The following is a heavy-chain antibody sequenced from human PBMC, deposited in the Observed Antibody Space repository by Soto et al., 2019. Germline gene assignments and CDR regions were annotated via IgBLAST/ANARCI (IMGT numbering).Heavy chain of an antibody. CDR3: AKDRNHYGSGSYFDY. J-gene: IGHJ4*02. Sequence: EVQLLESGGGLVQPGGSLRVSCAASGFAFNIYAMSWVRQAPGKGLEWVSVISGSADSTNYADPVKGRFTISRDNSNNTVYLQMNSLRVEDTAVYYCAKDRNHYGSGSYFDYWGQGTLVTVSS. CDR1: GFAFNIYA. V-gene: IGHV3-23*01. D-gene: IGHD3-10*01. CDR2: ISGSADST.